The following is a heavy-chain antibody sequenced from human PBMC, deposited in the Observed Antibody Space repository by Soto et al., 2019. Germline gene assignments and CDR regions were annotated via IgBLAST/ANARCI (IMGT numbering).Heavy chain of an antibody. CDR2: IYNSGSTSYT. D-gene: IGHD6-13*01. V-gene: IGHV4-39*01. Sequence: SETLSLTCTVSGGSISSSRYYWGWIRQPPGRGLEWIASIYNSGSTSYTYYNPSLKSRVTISVDTPYNQFSLKLRPVTAADTAVYYCARPEVTSIAAALGNWGQGILVTVSS. CDR3: ARPEVTSIAAALGN. CDR1: GGSISSSRYY. J-gene: IGHJ4*02.